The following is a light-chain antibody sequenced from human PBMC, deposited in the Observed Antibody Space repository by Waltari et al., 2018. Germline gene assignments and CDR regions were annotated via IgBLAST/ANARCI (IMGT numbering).Light chain of an antibody. V-gene: IGLV3-21*03. Sequence: SYVLTQPPSVSVAPGKTARISCAGQNIRSKTVHWYQQRPGQAPVLVIHDDTVRPPGGPDRISGSEPATLTIARVEAGDEADYYCQVWDSSGDHPVFGGGTRLTVL. CDR1: NIRSKT. J-gene: IGLJ2*01. CDR3: QVWDSSGDHPV. CDR2: DDT.